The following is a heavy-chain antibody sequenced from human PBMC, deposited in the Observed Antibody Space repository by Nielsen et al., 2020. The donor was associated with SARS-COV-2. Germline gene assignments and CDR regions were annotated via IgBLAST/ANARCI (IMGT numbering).Heavy chain of an antibody. D-gene: IGHD4-23*01. CDR3: ARGTTVVTGYYYGMDV. CDR1: GYTFTSYD. V-gene: IGHV1-8*01. J-gene: IGHJ6*02. Sequence: ASVKVSCKASGYTFTSYDINWVRQATGQGLEWMGWMNPNSGNTGYAQKFQGRVTMTRNTSISTAYMELSSLRSEDTAVYYCARGTTVVTGYYYGMDVWGQVTTVTVSS. CDR2: MNPNSGNT.